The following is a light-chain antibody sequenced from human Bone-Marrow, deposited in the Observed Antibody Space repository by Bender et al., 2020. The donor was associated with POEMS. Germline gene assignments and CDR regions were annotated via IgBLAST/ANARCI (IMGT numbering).Light chain of an antibody. J-gene: IGLJ2*01. CDR1: SSDIGSYNH. CDR3: SAYTSPTTL. Sequence: QSALTQPASVSGSPGQSITISCTGTSSDIGSYNHVSWYQQHPGNAPKLMIYDVSHRPSGVSSRFSGSRAGNTASLTITGLQGDDEADYYCSAYTSPTTLFGGGTKVTVL. V-gene: IGLV2-14*03. CDR2: DVS.